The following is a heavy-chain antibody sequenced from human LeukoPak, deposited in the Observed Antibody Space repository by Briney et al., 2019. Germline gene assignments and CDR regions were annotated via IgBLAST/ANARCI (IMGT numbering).Heavy chain of an antibody. V-gene: IGHV3-30-3*01. CDR2: ISYDGSNK. D-gene: IGHD2-2*01. CDR1: GFTFGSYA. Sequence: GRSLRLSCAASGFTFGSYAMHWVRQAPGKGLEWVAVISYDGSNKYYADSVKGRFTISRDNSKNTLYLQMNSLRAEDTAVYYCARRPVVPARGYYGMDVWGQGTTVTVSS. J-gene: IGHJ6*02. CDR3: ARRPVVPARGYYGMDV.